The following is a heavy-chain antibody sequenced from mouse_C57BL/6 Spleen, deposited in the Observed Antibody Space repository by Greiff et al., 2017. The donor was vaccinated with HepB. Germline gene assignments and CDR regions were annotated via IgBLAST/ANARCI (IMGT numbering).Heavy chain of an antibody. V-gene: IGHV1-26*01. D-gene: IGHD2-3*01. J-gene: IGHJ2*01. CDR1: GYTFTDYY. Sequence: VQLQQSGPELVKPGASVKISCKASGYTFTDYYMNWVKQSHGKSLEWIGDINPNNGGTSYNQKFKGKATLTVDKSSSTAYMELRSLTSEDSAVYYCASRWSLDYWGQGTTLTVSS. CDR2: INPNNGGT. CDR3: ASRWSLDY.